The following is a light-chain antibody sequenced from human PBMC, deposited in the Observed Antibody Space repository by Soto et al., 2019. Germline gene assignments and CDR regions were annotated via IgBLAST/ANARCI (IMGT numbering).Light chain of an antibody. CDR3: QQYYTSPRT. CDR2: GAT. J-gene: IGKJ1*01. V-gene: IGKV3-20*01. Sequence: EIVLTHSPGSLSFSPRGAATRXRRASHSVTSDYLAWYQQKPGQAPRLLIYGATKGATGIPDRFSGSGSGTDFTLTISRLEAEDFAVYYCQQYYTSPRTFGQGTELDIK. CDR1: HSVTSDY.